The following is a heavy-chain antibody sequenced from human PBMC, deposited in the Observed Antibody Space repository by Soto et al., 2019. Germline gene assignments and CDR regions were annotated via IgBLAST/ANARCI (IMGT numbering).Heavy chain of an antibody. J-gene: IGHJ3*02. D-gene: IGHD7-27*01. CDR1: GGSISSHY. V-gene: IGHV4-59*11. CDR2: IYYSGTT. Sequence: SETLSLTCTVTGGSISSHYWSWIRQPPGKVLECIGYIYYSGTTNYNPSLKSRVTISGDTSKNQFSLNLSSVTAADTAVYYCARVTRGKWGSVGAFDIWGQGTMVTVSS. CDR3: ARVTRGKWGSVGAFDI.